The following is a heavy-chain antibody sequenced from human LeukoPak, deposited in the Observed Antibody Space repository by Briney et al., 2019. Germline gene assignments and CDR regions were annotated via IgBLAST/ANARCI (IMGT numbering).Heavy chain of an antibody. CDR2: ISYDGSSK. D-gene: IGHD2-15*01. V-gene: IGHV3-30*04. Sequence: PGRSLRLSCAASRFTFSSYTMHWVRQAPGKGLEWVAIISYDGSSKYYADSVKGRFTLSRDNSKNTLLLQMNSLTAEDTAIYSCARPRLEYCSGGSCFDAFDIWGQGTMVTVSS. J-gene: IGHJ3*02. CDR3: ARPRLEYCSGGSCFDAFDI. CDR1: RFTFSSYT.